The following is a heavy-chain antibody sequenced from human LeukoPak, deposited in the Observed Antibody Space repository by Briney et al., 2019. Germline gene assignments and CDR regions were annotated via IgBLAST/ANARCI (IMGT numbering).Heavy chain of an antibody. CDR3: ATVSAFFYDSGSYYTFAY. CDR2: KYHSGST. D-gene: IGHD3-10*01. Sequence: SETLSLTCALSGGSISSSKWWSWVRPPPGKGLEWIGEKYHSGSTNYNPSLKNRVTIPLDKSKNQFSLKLSSLTAADTAVYYCATVSAFFYDSGSYYTFAYWGQGTLVTVSS. V-gene: IGHV4-4*02. J-gene: IGHJ4*02. CDR1: GGSISSSKW.